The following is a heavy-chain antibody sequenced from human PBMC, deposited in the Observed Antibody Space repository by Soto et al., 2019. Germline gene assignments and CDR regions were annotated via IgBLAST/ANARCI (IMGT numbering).Heavy chain of an antibody. V-gene: IGHV3-30*18. Sequence: GGSLRLSCAASGFTFSSYGMHWVRQAPGKGLEWVAVISYDGSYKYYADSVKGRFTISRDNSKNTLYLQMNSLRAEDTAVYYCAKWNGCFDYWGQGTLVTVSS. CDR1: GFTFSSYG. J-gene: IGHJ4*02. CDR3: AKWNGCFDY. CDR2: ISYDGSYK. D-gene: IGHD1-1*01.